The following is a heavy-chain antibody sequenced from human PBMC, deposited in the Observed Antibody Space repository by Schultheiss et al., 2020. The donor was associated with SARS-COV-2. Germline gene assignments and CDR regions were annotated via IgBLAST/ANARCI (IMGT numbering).Heavy chain of an antibody. CDR2: ISYDGSNK. D-gene: IGHD5-18*01. J-gene: IGHJ6*02. CDR3: ARNTAMVTGPRSGMDV. Sequence: GESLKISCAASGFTFSSYGMHWVRQAPGKGLEWVAVISYDGSNKYYADSVKGRFTISRDNSKNTLYLQMNSLRAEDTAVYYCARNTAMVTGPRSGMDVWGQGTTVTVSS. V-gene: IGHV3-30*03. CDR1: GFTFSSYG.